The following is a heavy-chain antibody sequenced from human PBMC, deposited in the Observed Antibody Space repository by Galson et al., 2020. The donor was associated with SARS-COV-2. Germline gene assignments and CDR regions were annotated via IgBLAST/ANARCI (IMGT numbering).Heavy chain of an antibody. D-gene: IGHD3-10*01. CDR3: AGGPRFGELLSAFDS. Sequence: TGGSLRLSCAASGFTFNSYAMHWVRQAPGKGLEWVAVISNDGSNRYYADSVKGRFTISRDNSKNTLFLQMNSLRVEDTAVYYCAGGPRFGELLSAFDSWGQGTLVTVSS. CDR2: ISNDGSNR. J-gene: IGHJ4*02. CDR1: GFTFNSYA. V-gene: IGHV3-30-3*01.